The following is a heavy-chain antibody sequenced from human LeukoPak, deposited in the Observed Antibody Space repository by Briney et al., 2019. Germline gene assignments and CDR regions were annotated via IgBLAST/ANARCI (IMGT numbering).Heavy chain of an antibody. CDR1: GYTFTSYG. Sequence: GASVKVSCKASGYTFTSYGISWVRQAPGQGLEWMGWISAYNGNTNYAQKLQGRVTMTTDTSTSTAYMELRSLRSDDTAVYYCARRNYYGSGGENWFDPWGQGTLVTVSS. CDR3: ARRNYYGSGGENWFDP. J-gene: IGHJ5*02. V-gene: IGHV1-18*01. CDR2: ISAYNGNT. D-gene: IGHD3-10*01.